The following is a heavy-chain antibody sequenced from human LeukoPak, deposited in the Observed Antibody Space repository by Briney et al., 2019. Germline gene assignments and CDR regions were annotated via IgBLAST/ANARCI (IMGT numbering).Heavy chain of an antibody. Sequence: SETLSLTCTVSGGSVNTGSYYWNWIRQPPGKGLEWIGFIYYSGSTSYNPSLESRVTISVDTSKNQFSLNLSSVTAADTAVYFCARQFDSYGYAFDMWGQGTMVTVSS. CDR1: GGSVNTGSYY. CDR3: ARQFDSYGYAFDM. D-gene: IGHD5-18*01. J-gene: IGHJ3*02. V-gene: IGHV4-61*01. CDR2: IYYSGST.